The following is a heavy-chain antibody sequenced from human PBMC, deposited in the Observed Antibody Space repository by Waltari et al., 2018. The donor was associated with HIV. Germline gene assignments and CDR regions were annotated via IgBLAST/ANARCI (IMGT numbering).Heavy chain of an antibody. J-gene: IGHJ5*02. D-gene: IGHD6-13*01. CDR2: IYYSGST. V-gene: IGHV4-39*01. CDR1: GGSISSSSYY. Sequence: QLQLQESGPGLVKPSETLSLTCTVSGGSISSSSYYWGWIRQPPGKGLEWIGSIYYSGSTYYNPSLKSRVTISVDTSKNQFSLKLSSVTAADTAVYYCVRQQLVRVWFDPWGQGTLVTVSS. CDR3: VRQQLVRVWFDP.